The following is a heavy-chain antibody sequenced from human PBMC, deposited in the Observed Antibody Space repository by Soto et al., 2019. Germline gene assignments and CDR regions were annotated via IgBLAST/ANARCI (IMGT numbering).Heavy chain of an antibody. D-gene: IGHD6-19*01. CDR3: VGVSLAGS. Sequence: EVQLVDSGGGLVQPGGSLRLSCVASGFHFSAYWMSWVRQAPGKGLEWVANIKEDGSDKYYVDSVKGRFTISRDNAKISLYLQMNRLRAEDTAVDYCVGVSLAGSWGQGTLVTVSS. CDR2: IKEDGSDK. CDR1: GFHFSAYW. V-gene: IGHV3-7*01. J-gene: IGHJ4*02.